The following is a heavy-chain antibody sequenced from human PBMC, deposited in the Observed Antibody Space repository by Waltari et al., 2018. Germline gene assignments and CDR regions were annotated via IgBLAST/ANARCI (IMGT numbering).Heavy chain of an antibody. CDR1: GFTFSHFA. CDR3: AKDRGSGRIFFDS. Sequence: EVQLLESGGDLIEPGGSLRLSCAASGFTFSHFAMTWVRQAPGRRLDVVGSMGGSVGTSYYTDSVTGRFTVSRDNADNTLYLQMNNLRADDTGIYYCAKDRGSGRIFFDSWGRGTLVVVSS. J-gene: IGHJ4*02. V-gene: IGHV3-23*01. D-gene: IGHD3-10*01. CDR2: MGGSVGTS.